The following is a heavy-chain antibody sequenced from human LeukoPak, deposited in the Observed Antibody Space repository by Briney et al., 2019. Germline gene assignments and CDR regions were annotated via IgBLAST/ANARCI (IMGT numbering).Heavy chain of an antibody. Sequence: GGSLRLSCAASGFMFDDYTMHWVRQAPGKGLEWVSLINWDGGSTYYAGSVKGRFTISRDNSKNSLYLQMNSLGTEDTALYYCAKGDVDSPMNFYHWGQGTLVTVSS. V-gene: IGHV3-43*01. CDR3: AKGDVDSPMNFYH. CDR1: GFMFDDYT. CDR2: INWDGGST. D-gene: IGHD5-18*01. J-gene: IGHJ4*02.